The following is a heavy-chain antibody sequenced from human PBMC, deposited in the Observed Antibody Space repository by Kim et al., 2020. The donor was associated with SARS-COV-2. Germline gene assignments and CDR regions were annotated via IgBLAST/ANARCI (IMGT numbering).Heavy chain of an antibody. D-gene: IGHD3-16*02. Sequence: KTDGGTTDYAAPVKGRFTISRDDSKNTLYLQMNSLKTEDTAVYYCLSAFDIWGQGTMVTVSS. J-gene: IGHJ3*02. CDR3: LSAFDI. CDR2: KTDGGTT. V-gene: IGHV3-15*01.